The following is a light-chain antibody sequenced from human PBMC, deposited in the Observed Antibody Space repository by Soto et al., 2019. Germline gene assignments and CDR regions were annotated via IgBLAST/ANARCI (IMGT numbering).Light chain of an antibody. Sequence: SGSPGQSITISCTGTSSDVGGYNYVSWYQQHPGKAPKLMIYEVSNRPSGVSNRFSGSKSGNTASLTISGLQAEDEADYYCSSYTSSSTLEVFGTGTKVTV. CDR3: SSYTSSSTLEV. CDR1: SSDVGGYNY. V-gene: IGLV2-14*01. J-gene: IGLJ1*01. CDR2: EVS.